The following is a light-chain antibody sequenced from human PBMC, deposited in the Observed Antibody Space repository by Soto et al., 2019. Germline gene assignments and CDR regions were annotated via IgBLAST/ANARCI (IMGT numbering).Light chain of an antibody. CDR2: AAY. CDR1: QSVTSTY. V-gene: IGKV3-20*01. CDR3: QQYGTSPQT. J-gene: IGKJ1*01. Sequence: EIVLTQSPDTLSLSPGERATLSCRASQSVTSTYLAWYQQRLGQSPRLLIYAAYSRATGIPDRFRGSGSGTDFTLTISRLEPEDFAVYYCQQYGTSPQTCGQGTKVETK.